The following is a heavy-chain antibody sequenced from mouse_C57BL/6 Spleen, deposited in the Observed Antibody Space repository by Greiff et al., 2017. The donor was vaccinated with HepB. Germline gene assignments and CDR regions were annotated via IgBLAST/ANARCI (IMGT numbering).Heavy chain of an antibody. Sequence: EVQVVESGGGLVKPGGSLKLSCAASGFTFSDYGMHWVRQAPEKGLEWVAYISSGSSTIYYADTVKGRFTISRDNAKNTLFLQMTSLRSEDTAMYYCARPRYYGSSSYYFDYGGQGTTLTVSS. CDR1: GFTFSDYG. CDR2: ISSGSSTI. J-gene: IGHJ2*01. V-gene: IGHV5-17*01. CDR3: ARPRYYGSSSYYFDY. D-gene: IGHD1-1*01.